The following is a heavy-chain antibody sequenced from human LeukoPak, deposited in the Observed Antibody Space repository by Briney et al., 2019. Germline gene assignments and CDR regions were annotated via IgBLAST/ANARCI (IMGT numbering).Heavy chain of an antibody. D-gene: IGHD2-21*01. CDR2: VYWDDDK. CDR3: AHRPGRGIPAAH. J-gene: IGHJ4*02. V-gene: IGHV2-5*02. CDR1: GFSLSTSGVG. Sequence: ESGPTLVKPTQTLTLTCTFSGFSLSTSGVGVGWVRQPPGKALEWLALVYWDDDKRYSPSPKNRLTITKDTSKNQVVLTMTNMDPVDTATYFCAHRPGRGIPAAHWGQGALVTVSS.